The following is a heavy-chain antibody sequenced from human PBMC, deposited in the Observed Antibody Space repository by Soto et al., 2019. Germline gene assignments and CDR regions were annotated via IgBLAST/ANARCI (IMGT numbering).Heavy chain of an antibody. CDR1: GGSISSSSYY. D-gene: IGHD5-12*01. V-gene: IGHV4-39*01. CDR3: ARNGRDGYPYYFDY. J-gene: IGHJ4*02. CDR2: IYYSGST. Sequence: SETLSLTCTVSGGSISSSSYYWGWIRQPPGKGLEWIGSIYYSGSTYYNPSLKSRVTISVDTSKDQFSLKLSSVTAADTAVYYCARNGRDGYPYYFDYWGQGTLVTVSS.